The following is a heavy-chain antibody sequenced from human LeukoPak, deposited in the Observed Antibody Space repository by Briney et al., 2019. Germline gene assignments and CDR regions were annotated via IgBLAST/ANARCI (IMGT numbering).Heavy chain of an antibody. CDR3: ARGYCSSTSCYRGDYYYYMDV. J-gene: IGHJ6*03. D-gene: IGHD2-2*01. Sequence: SETLSLTCAVYGGSFSGYYWSWIRQPPGKGLEWIGEINHSGSTYYNPSLKSRVTISVDTSKNQFSLKLSSVTAADTAVYYCARGYCSSTSCYRGDYYYYMDVWGKGTTVTVSS. CDR1: GGSFSGYY. CDR2: INHSGST. V-gene: IGHV4-34*01.